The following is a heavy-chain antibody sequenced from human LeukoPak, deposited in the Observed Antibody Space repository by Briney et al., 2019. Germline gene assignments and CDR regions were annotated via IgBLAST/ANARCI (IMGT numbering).Heavy chain of an antibody. Sequence: ASVKVSCKASGYTFTSNGFSWVGQAPGQGLEWMGWISAHNGNTNYAQKFQGRATMTTDTSTSTAYMELRSLRSDNTAVYYCARDPTANTIFGLRGYGMDVWGQGTTVSVSS. CDR2: ISAHNGNT. J-gene: IGHJ6*02. V-gene: IGHV1-18*01. CDR1: GYTFTSNG. CDR3: ARDPTANTIFGLRGYGMDV. D-gene: IGHD3-3*01.